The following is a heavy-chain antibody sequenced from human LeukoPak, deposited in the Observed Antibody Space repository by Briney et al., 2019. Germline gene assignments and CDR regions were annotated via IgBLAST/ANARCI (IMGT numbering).Heavy chain of an antibody. CDR3: AKDRVDGSGSQFDS. D-gene: IGHD3-10*01. V-gene: IGHV3-23*01. CDR2: ISPNGVIT. CDR1: GFTFSSHG. J-gene: IGHJ4*02. Sequence: GGSLRLSCAASGFTFSSHGMNWVRQAPGKGLEWVSGISPNGVITYYADSVKGRFTISRDNSKGTVYLQMNSLRPEDTAVYYCAKDRVDGSGSQFDSWGQGSLVTVSS.